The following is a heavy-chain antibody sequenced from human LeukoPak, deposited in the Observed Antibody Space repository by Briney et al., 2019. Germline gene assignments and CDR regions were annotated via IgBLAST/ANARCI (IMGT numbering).Heavy chain of an antibody. CDR3: AREGVVVTAIPYYYSGMDV. D-gene: IGHD2-21*02. J-gene: IGHJ6*02. V-gene: IGHV1-46*01. CDR2: INPSGGST. CDR1: GYTFTSYY. Sequence: ASVKVSCKASGYTFTSYYMHWVRQAPGQGLEWMGIINPSGGSTSYAQKFQGRVTMPTATSRSTVSMELSSLRPEDPAVYYCAREGVVVTAIPYYYSGMDVWGQGTTVTVSS.